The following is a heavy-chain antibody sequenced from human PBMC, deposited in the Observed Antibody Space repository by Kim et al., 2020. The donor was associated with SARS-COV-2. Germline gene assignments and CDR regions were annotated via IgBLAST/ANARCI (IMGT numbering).Heavy chain of an antibody. Sequence: GGSLRHSCAASGFTFNDYSMSWIRQAPGKGLEWVSYISSTGDTIFYADSVKGRFTISSDNAKTSLYLQMNSLRAEDTSVYYCAREKVYNSRWDIYYSGM. CDR2: ISSTGDTI. J-gene: IGHJ6*01. CDR3: AREKVYNSRWDIYYSGM. D-gene: IGHD3-22*01. V-gene: IGHV3-11*04. CDR1: GFTFNDYS.